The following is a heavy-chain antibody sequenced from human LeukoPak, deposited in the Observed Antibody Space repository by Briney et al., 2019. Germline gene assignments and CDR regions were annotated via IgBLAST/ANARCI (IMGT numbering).Heavy chain of an antibody. CDR1: GDSISSSNSY. CDR2: MWFGATT. D-gene: IGHD1-26*01. Sequence: SETLSLTCTVSGDSISSSNSYWGWIRQPPGKGLEWIGSMWFGATTSYDPSLKSRVTISIDPSRNQFSLKLSSVTAADTALYYCARGRRGSYFQDYWGQGILVTVSS. J-gene: IGHJ4*02. V-gene: IGHV4-39*07. CDR3: ARGRRGSYFQDY.